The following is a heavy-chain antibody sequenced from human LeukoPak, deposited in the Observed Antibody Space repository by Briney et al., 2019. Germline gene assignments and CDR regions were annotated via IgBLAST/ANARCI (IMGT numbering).Heavy chain of an antibody. D-gene: IGHD2-15*01. V-gene: IGHV3-23*01. Sequence: GGSLRLSCAASGFTFSSYAMSWVRQAPGKGLEWVSAISGSGGSTYYADSVKGRFTISRDNSKNSLCLQMNSLRAEDTAVYYCAKNSLGYLYYYYMDVWGKGSTVTVSS. CDR2: ISGSGGST. J-gene: IGHJ6*03. CDR1: GFTFSSYA. CDR3: AKNSLGYLYYYYMDV.